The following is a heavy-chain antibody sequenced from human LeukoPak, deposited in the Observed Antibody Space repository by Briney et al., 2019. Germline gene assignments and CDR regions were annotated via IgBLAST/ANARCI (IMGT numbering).Heavy chain of an antibody. J-gene: IGHJ5*01. CDR2: IFHSGST. CDR1: GDSITSSNFY. V-gene: IGHV4-39*07. D-gene: IGHD2-21*01. CDR3: ARQIAVVEPTDPNWFDS. Sequence: SETLSLTRSVSGDSITSSNFYWAWIRQPPGKGLEWIGSIFHSGSTYYSPSLESRLTMALDTSTGHFSLRLTSVTAADTAIYYCARQIAVVEPTDPNWFDSWGQGTLVTVSS.